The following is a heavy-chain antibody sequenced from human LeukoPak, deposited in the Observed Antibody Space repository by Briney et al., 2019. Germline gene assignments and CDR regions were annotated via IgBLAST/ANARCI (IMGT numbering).Heavy chain of an antibody. D-gene: IGHD6-13*01. V-gene: IGHV4-39*01. J-gene: IGHJ4*02. CDR1: GGSIRSSYYY. CDR3: ARQRLSSSWPFDY. CDR2: INHSGST. Sequence: SETLSLTCTVSGGSIRSSYYYWGWIRQPPGKGLEWIGEINHSGSTNYNPSLKSRVTISVDTSKNQFSLKLSSVTAADTAVYYCARQRLSSSWPFDYWGQGTLVTVSS.